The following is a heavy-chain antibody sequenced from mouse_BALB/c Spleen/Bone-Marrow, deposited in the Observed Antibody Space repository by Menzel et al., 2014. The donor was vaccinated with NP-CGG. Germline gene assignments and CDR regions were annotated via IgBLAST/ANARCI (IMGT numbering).Heavy chain of an antibody. Sequence: VKLQESGPGLVAPSQSLSITCTVSGFSLSRYSIHWIRQPPGNGLEWLGMIWGGGSTDYNSALKSRLSISKDNSKSQIFLKMNSLQTDDTAIYYCARNLRGPVAYWGQGTLVTGAA. CDR1: GFSLSRYS. V-gene: IGHV2-6-4*01. CDR2: IWGGGST. CDR3: ARNLRGPVAY. J-gene: IGHJ3*01.